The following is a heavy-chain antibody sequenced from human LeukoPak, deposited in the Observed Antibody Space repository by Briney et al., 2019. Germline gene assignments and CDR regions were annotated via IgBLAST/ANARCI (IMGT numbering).Heavy chain of an antibody. V-gene: IGHV4-34*01. Sequence: PSETLSLTCAVYGGSFSGYYWSWIRQPPGKGLEWIGEINHSGSTNYNPSLKSRVTISVDTSKNQSSLKLSSVTAADTAVYYCARDRGAAAPFDYWGQGTLVTVSS. CDR1: GGSFSGYY. CDR3: ARDRGAAAPFDY. J-gene: IGHJ4*02. CDR2: INHSGST. D-gene: IGHD6-13*01.